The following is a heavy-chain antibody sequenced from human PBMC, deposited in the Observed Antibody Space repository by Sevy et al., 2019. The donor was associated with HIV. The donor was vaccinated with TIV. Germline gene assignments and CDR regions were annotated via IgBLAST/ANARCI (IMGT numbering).Heavy chain of an antibody. CDR2: IHDSGNT. J-gene: IGHJ5*02. V-gene: IGHV4-59*01. Sequence: SETLSLTCTVSAGSISSYYWSWIRQPPGKGLEWIAYIHDSGNTNYNPSPKSQVTISIDTSKNQFSLKLSSVTAADTALYYCARAPPVRSGDDSLNWFDPWGQGTLVTVSS. D-gene: IGHD5-12*01. CDR3: ARAPPVRSGDDSLNWFDP. CDR1: AGSISSYY.